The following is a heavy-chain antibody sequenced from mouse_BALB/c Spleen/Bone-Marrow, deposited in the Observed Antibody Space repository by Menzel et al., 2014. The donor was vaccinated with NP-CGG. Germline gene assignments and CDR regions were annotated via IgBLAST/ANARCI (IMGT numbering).Heavy chain of an antibody. Sequence: EVQVVESGGGLVQPKGSLKLSCAASGFTFNTYAMNWVRQAPGKDLEWVARIRSKSNNYATYYADSVKDRFTISRDDSQSMLYLQMNNLKTEDTAMYYCVRSYYYGSRGSAYWGQGTLVTVSA. J-gene: IGHJ3*01. CDR3: VRSYYYGSRGSAY. CDR1: GFTFNTYA. D-gene: IGHD1-1*01. CDR2: IRSKSNNYAT. V-gene: IGHV10-1*02.